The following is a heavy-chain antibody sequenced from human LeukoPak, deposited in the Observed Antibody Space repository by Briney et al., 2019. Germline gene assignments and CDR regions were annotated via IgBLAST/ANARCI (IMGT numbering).Heavy chain of an antibody. J-gene: IGHJ4*02. CDR2: IIPIFGTA. CDR1: GGTFSSYA. Sequence: SVKVSCKASGGTFSSYAISWVRQAPGQGLEWIGRIIPIFGTANYAQKFQGRVTITTDESTSTAYMELSSLRSEDTAVYYCERETRPSHYYDSSGYYAYWGQGTLVTVSS. D-gene: IGHD3-22*01. CDR3: ERETRPSHYYDSSGYYAY. V-gene: IGHV1-69*05.